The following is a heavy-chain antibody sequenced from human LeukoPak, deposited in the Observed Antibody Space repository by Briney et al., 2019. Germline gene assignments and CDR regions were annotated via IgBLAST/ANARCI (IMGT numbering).Heavy chain of an antibody. V-gene: IGHV3-7*01. CDR1: GFTFSNSL. CDR2: IKQDGSTK. CDR3: TRDTDGSLDY. J-gene: IGHJ4*02. Sequence: GGSLRLSCAASGFTFSNSLMAWVRQDPGKGLEWVANIKQDGSTKHYADSLKGRFTISRDNPKNSLYLQMNNLRADDTAVYYCTRDTDGSLDYWGQGILVTVAS. D-gene: IGHD1-26*01.